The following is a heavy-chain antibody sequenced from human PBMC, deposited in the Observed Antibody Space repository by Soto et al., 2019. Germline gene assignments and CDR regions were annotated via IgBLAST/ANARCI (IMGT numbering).Heavy chain of an antibody. D-gene: IGHD6-13*01. V-gene: IGHV3-11*01. Sequence: LRLSCAGSGFTFSDYYMSWIRQAPGQGLEWVSYMSSSGVTVFYADSVKGRFTISRDNAKNSLYLQMYSLRAEDSAVYYCARNTISAAGADYYGLDVWGQGTTVTVSS. CDR2: MSSSGVTV. J-gene: IGHJ6*02. CDR1: GFTFSDYY. CDR3: ARNTISAAGADYYGLDV.